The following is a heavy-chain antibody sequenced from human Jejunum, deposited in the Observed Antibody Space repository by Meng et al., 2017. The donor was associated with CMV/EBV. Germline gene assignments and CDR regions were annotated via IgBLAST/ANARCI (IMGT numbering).Heavy chain of an antibody. CDR2: IYSGGST. CDR3: ARDVLGIGDY. D-gene: IGHD6-13*01. J-gene: IGHJ4*02. Sequence: SCAASGLPVSSNSMSWVRQAPGKGLEWVSVIYSGGSTYYADSVKGRFTISRDNSKNTLYLQMNSLRTEDTAVYYCARDVLGIGDYWGQGTLVTVSS. V-gene: IGHV3-66*02. CDR1: GLPVSSNS.